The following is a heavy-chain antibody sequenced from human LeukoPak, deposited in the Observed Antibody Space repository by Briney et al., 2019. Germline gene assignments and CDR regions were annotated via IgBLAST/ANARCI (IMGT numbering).Heavy chain of an antibody. D-gene: IGHD3-3*01. CDR2: ISYDGSNK. CDR1: GFTFSSYA. Sequence: PGGSLRLSCAASGFTFSSYAMHWVRQAPGKGLEWVAVISYDGSNKYYADSVKGRFTISRDNSKNTLYLQMNSLRAEDTAVYYCARDYYDFWGGFRASNWFDPWGQGTLVTVSS. CDR3: ARDYYDFWGGFRASNWFDP. J-gene: IGHJ5*02. V-gene: IGHV3-30-3*01.